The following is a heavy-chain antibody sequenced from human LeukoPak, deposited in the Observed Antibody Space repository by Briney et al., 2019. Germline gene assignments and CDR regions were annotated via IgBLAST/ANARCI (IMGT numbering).Heavy chain of an antibody. CDR2: FDGNGPNT. CDR3: AKPRTTGLGWAQFDY. CDR1: GFTFSSYA. J-gene: IGHJ4*02. Sequence: GGSLRLSCAASGFTFSSYAVTWVRQAPGKGLEWVSGFDGNGPNTYYADSVKGRWTISRDNSRNTLYLEMNSLRPEDTAIYYCAKPRTTGLGWAQFDYWGQGSLVTVSS. V-gene: IGHV3-23*01. D-gene: IGHD2-8*02.